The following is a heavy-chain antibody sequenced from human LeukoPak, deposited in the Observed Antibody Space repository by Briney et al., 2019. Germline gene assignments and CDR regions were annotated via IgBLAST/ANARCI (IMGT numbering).Heavy chain of an antibody. J-gene: IGHJ4*02. D-gene: IGHD5-18*01. V-gene: IGHV3-30*18. CDR3: AKDRYSYAFEYSDS. Sequence: LSGGSLRLSCAASGFTFSSYGMHWVRQAPGKGLDWVAVISNDGSKKYYADSVKGRFTISRDNSKNTLSLQVSSLRTEDTAVYYCAKDRYSYAFEYSDSWGQGTLVTDSS. CDR2: ISNDGSKK. CDR1: GFTFSSYG.